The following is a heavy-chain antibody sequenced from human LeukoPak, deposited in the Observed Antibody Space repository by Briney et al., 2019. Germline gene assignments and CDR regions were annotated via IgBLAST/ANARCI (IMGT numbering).Heavy chain of an antibody. V-gene: IGHV4-61*02. D-gene: IGHD3-10*01. CDR3: ARSSSKTGFEGYYFDY. Sequence: SETLSLTCTVSDSSISSGSYHWSWTRQPAGKGLEWIGRIYTSGSTNYNPSLKSRVTISIDTSKNQFSLKLTSVTAADTAVYYCARSSSKTGFEGYYFDYWGQGTLVTVSS. CDR1: DSSISSGSYH. CDR2: IYTSGST. J-gene: IGHJ4*02.